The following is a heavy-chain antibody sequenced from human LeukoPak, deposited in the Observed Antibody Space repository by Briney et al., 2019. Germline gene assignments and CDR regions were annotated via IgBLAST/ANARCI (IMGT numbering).Heavy chain of an antibody. D-gene: IGHD3-22*01. J-gene: IGHJ3*02. CDR3: ATSRGYYDSSGGAFDI. CDR1: GGSISSGGYY. CDR2: IYYSGST. V-gene: IGHV4-31*03. Sequence: SETLSLTCTVSGGSISSGGYYWSWIRQHPGKGLEWIGYIYYSGSTYYNPSLKSRVTISVDTSKNQFSLKLSSVTAADTAVHYCATSRGYYDSSGGAFDIWGQGTMVTVSS.